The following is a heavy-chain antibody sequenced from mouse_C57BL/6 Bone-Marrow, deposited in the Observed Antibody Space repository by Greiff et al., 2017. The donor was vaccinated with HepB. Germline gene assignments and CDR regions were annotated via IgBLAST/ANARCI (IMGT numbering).Heavy chain of an antibody. Sequence: EVQLQQSGAELVRPGASVKLSCTASGFNIKDDYMHWVKQRPEQGLEWIGWIDPENGDTEYASNFQGTATITADTSSNTAYLQLSSLTSEDTAFYYYTTDDYENFDVWGTGTTVTVSS. J-gene: IGHJ1*03. D-gene: IGHD2-4*01. V-gene: IGHV14-4*01. CDR1: GFNIKDDY. CDR2: IDPENGDT. CDR3: TTDDYENFDV.